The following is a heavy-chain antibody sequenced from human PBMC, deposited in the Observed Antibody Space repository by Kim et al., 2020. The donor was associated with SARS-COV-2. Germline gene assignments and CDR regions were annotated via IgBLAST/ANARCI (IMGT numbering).Heavy chain of an antibody. CDR3: AKDRGIAVAGSYY. D-gene: IGHD6-19*01. Sequence: YTASGKDRYTISRDISKNTLYLQMNSLRAEDTAVYYCAKDRGIAVAGSYYWGQGTLVTVSS. V-gene: IGHV3-23*01. J-gene: IGHJ4*02.